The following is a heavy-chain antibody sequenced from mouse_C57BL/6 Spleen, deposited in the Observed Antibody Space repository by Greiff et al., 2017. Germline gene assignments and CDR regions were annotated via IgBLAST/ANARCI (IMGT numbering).Heavy chain of an antibody. V-gene: IGHV2-5*01. CDR2: IWRGGST. CDR3: AKTFTTVATYAMDH. D-gene: IGHD1-1*01. Sequence: VMLVESGPGLVQPSQSLSITCTVSGFSLTSYGVHWVRQSPGKGLEWLGVIWRGGSTDYNAAFMSRLSITKDNSKSQVFFKMNSLQADDTAIYYCAKTFTTVATYAMDHWGQGTSVTVSS. J-gene: IGHJ4*01. CDR1: GFSLTSYG.